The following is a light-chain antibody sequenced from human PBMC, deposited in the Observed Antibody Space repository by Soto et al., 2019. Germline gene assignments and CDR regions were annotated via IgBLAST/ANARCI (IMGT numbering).Light chain of an antibody. J-gene: IGLJ1*01. Sequence: QSVLTQPPSVSGSPDQSVTITCAGTSSVVGAFNYVSWYQQHPGKAPKLMIFDVRERPSGVPDRFSGSRSGNTASLTISGLQNDDEADYYCSSYKSRSTYVFGTGTKVTV. CDR3: SSYKSRSTYV. CDR1: SSVVGAFNY. CDR2: DVR. V-gene: IGLV2-11*01.